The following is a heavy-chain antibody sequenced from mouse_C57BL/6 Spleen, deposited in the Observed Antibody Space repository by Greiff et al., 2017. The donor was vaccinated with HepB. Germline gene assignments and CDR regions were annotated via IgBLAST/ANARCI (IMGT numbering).Heavy chain of an antibody. Sequence: VQLQQSVAELVRPGASVKLSCTASGFNIKNTYMHWVKQRPEQGLEWIGRIDPANGNTKYAPKFQGKATITADTSSNTAYLQLSRLTSEDTAIYYCATRDYYGSSYPYYAMDYWGQGTSVTVSS. CDR1: GFNIKNTY. V-gene: IGHV14-3*01. J-gene: IGHJ4*01. D-gene: IGHD1-1*01. CDR3: ATRDYYGSSYPYYAMDY. CDR2: IDPANGNT.